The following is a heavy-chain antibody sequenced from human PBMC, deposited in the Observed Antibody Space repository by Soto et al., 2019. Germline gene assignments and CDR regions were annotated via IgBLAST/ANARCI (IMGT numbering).Heavy chain of an antibody. CDR1: GGSISSNNW. D-gene: IGHD1-7*01. V-gene: IGHV4-4*02. J-gene: IGHJ5*02. CDR2: MYHSGTV. CDR3: ARVSWNYGANWFDP. Sequence: LSLTCAVSGGSISSNNWWSWVRQPPGKGLEWIGEMYHSGTVNCNPSLKSRATISVDKFKNQFSLKLSSVTAADTAVYHCARVSWNYGANWFDPWGQGTLVTVSS.